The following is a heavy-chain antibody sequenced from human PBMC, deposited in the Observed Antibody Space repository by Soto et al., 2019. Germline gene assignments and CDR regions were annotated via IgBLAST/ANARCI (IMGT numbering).Heavy chain of an antibody. D-gene: IGHD3-3*01. CDR3: ARGPIFGVASPLFRYYYYMDV. J-gene: IGHJ6*03. Sequence: QVQLVQSGAEVKKPGASVKVSCKASGYTFTSYDINWVRQATGQGLEWMGWMNPNSGNTGYAQKFQGRVTMTRNTSISTAYMELSSLRSEDTAVYYCARGPIFGVASPLFRYYYYMDVWGKGTTVTVSS. CDR2: MNPNSGNT. CDR1: GYTFTSYD. V-gene: IGHV1-8*01.